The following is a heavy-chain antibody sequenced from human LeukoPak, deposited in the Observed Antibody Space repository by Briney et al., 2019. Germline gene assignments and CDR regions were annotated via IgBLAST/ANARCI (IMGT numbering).Heavy chain of an antibody. Sequence: SQTLSLTCTVSGGSISSGDYYWSWIRQPPGKGLEWIGYIYYSGSTYYNPSLKSRVTISVDTSKNQFSLKLSSVTAADTAVYYCAGFTIFGVYNWFDPWGQGTLVTVSS. CDR3: AGFTIFGVYNWFDP. J-gene: IGHJ5*02. V-gene: IGHV4-30-4*01. D-gene: IGHD3-3*01. CDR1: GGSISSGDYY. CDR2: IYYSGST.